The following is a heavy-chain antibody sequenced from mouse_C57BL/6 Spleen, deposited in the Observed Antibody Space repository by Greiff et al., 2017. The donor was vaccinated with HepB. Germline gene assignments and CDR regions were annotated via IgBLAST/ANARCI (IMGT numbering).Heavy chain of an antibody. D-gene: IGHD3-2*02. J-gene: IGHJ2*01. CDR3: AIYSSGHGYFDY. CDR2: INPSTGGT. Sequence: EVQLQQSGPELVKPGASVKISCKASGYSFTGYYMNWVKQSPEKSLEWIGEINPSTGGTTYNQKFKAKATLTVDKSSSTAYMQLKSLTSEDSAVYYCAIYSSGHGYFDYWGQGTTHTVSS. CDR1: GYSFTGYY. V-gene: IGHV1-42*01.